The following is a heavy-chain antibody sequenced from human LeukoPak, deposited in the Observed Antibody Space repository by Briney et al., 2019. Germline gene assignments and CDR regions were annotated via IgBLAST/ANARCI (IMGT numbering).Heavy chain of an antibody. CDR1: GFSVSSNY. J-gene: IGHJ4*02. CDR2: IYSGGST. CDR3: ARERPDSSGWYRGYYFDY. Sequence: HPGGSLRLSCAASGFSVSSNYLSWVRQAPGRGLEWVSDIYSGGSTYYADSVKGRFTISRDNSKNTLYLQMNSLRAEDTAVYYCARERPDSSGWYRGYYFDYWGQGTLVTVSS. D-gene: IGHD6-19*01. V-gene: IGHV3-53*01.